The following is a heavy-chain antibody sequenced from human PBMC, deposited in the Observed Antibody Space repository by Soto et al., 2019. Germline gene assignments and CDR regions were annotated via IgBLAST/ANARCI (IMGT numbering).Heavy chain of an antibody. CDR2: ITGSGTDT. D-gene: IGHD6-13*01. J-gene: IGHJ4*02. Sequence: GGSLRLSCAASGFIFSSYAMGWVRQAPGKGLEWVSAITGSGTDTYYIDSVKGRFTSSRDNSENTLYLQMSSLRAEDTAVYYCAKLGSSTWSPHYYFDSWGQGSLVTVSS. V-gene: IGHV3-23*01. CDR3: AKLGSSTWSPHYYFDS. CDR1: GFIFSSYA.